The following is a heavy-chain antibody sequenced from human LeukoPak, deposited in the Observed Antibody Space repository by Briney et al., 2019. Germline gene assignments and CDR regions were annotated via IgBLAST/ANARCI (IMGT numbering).Heavy chain of an antibody. Sequence: GGSLRLSCAASGFTLSSYGMHWVRQAPGKGLEWVAVIWYDGSNKYYADSVKGRFTISRDNSKNTLYLQMNSLRAEDTAVYYCARDPCGGDCYSGYFDYWGQGTLVTVSS. V-gene: IGHV3-33*01. CDR2: IWYDGSNK. D-gene: IGHD2-21*02. CDR1: GFTLSSYG. J-gene: IGHJ4*02. CDR3: ARDPCGGDCYSGYFDY.